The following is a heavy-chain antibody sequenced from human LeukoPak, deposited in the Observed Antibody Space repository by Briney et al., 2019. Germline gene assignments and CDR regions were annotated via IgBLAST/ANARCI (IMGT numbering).Heavy chain of an antibody. V-gene: IGHV4-59*01. CDR2: IYYSGST. CDR3: AKGGSYWYFDL. J-gene: IGHJ2*01. CDR1: GGSISSYY. D-gene: IGHD1-26*01. Sequence: PSETLSLTCTVSGGSISSYYWSWIRQPPGKGLEWIGYIYYSGSTNYNPSLKSRVTISVDTSKNQFSLKLSSVTAADTAVYHCAKGGSYWYFDLWGRGTLVTVSS.